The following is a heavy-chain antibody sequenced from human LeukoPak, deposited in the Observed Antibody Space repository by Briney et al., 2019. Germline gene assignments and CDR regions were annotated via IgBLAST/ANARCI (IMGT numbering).Heavy chain of an antibody. Sequence: GGSLRLSCAASGFTFSSYEMNWVRQAPGKGLEWVSYISSSGSTIYYADSVKGRFTISRDNAKNSLYLQMNSLRAEDTAVYYCARADQQLVLWFDYWGQGTLVTVSS. V-gene: IGHV3-48*03. D-gene: IGHD6-13*01. J-gene: IGHJ4*02. CDR2: ISSSGSTI. CDR1: GFTFSSYE. CDR3: ARADQQLVLWFDY.